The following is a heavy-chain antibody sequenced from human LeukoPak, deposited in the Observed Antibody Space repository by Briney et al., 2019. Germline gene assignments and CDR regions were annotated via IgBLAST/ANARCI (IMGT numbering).Heavy chain of an antibody. CDR3: ARGLGDGYNVFDY. D-gene: IGHD5-24*01. CDR2: ISSSGSTI. Sequence: GGSLRLSCAASGFTFSSYATSWIRQAPGKGLEWVSYISSSGSTIYYADSVKGRFTISRDNAKNSLYLQMNSLRAEDTAVYYCARGLGDGYNVFDYWGQGALVTVSS. J-gene: IGHJ4*02. V-gene: IGHV3-11*04. CDR1: GFTFSSYA.